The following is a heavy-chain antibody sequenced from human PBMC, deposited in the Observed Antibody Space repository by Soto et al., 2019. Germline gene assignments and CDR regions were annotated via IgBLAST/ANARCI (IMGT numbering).Heavy chain of an antibody. V-gene: IGHV3-23*01. CDR1: EFTISSYG. J-gene: IGHJ5*02. CDR3: ARDDSSGYYPS. CDR2: ISSSGSST. D-gene: IGHD3-22*01. Sequence: GGLLRHSCAASEFTISSYGMTWVRQDPGKGLEWVSGISSSGSSTYYADSVKGRFTISRDNSKNTLYVQMDNLRADDTAVYYCARDDSSGYYPSWGQGTLVTVSS.